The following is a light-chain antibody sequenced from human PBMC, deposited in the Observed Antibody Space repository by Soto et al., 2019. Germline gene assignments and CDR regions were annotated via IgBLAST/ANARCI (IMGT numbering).Light chain of an antibody. J-gene: IGKJ1*01. CDR2: KAS. CDR3: QQYNSYPWT. V-gene: IGKV1-5*03. CDR1: QSISSW. Sequence: DIQMTQSPSTLSASVGDRVTITCRASQSISSWLAWYQQKPGKAPKLLIYKASSLESGVPSRFSGSGSRTELTLTISSLQPDDFATYCCQQYNSYPWTFGQGTKVEIK.